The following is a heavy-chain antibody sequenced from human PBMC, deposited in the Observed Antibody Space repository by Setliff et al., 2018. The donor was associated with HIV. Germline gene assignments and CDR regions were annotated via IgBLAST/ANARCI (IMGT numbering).Heavy chain of an antibody. D-gene: IGHD6-19*01. CDR1: GASTNAYF. CDR3: AREPSPSQWQPLYFDV. J-gene: IGHJ4*02. CDR2: IYTSGIT. V-gene: IGHV4-4*07. Sequence: PSETLSLTCNVSGASTNAYFLSWVRYPAGKGLEWIGHIYTSGITNHNPSLKSRVTMSLDTSKEQFSLRLRSATAADTAIYYCAREPSPSQWQPLYFDVWGRGILVTVSS.